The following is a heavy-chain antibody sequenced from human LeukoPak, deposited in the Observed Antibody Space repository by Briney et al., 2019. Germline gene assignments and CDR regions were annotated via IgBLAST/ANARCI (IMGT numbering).Heavy chain of an antibody. Sequence: GGSLRLSCAASGSTFSSYWMHWVRHAPGKGLVWVSRINTDGGTTDYADSVKGRFTISRDNAKNTLYLQMDSLRAEDTAVYYCVTSGWFYYFDYWGQGTLVTVSS. CDR1: GSTFSSYW. V-gene: IGHV3-74*01. D-gene: IGHD6-19*01. CDR3: VTSGWFYYFDY. CDR2: INTDGGTT. J-gene: IGHJ4*02.